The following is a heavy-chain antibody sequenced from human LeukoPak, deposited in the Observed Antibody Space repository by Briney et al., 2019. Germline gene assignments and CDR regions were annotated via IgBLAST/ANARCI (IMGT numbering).Heavy chain of an antibody. V-gene: IGHV3-23*01. D-gene: IGHD6-19*01. CDR1: GFTLTTYA. CDR3: ARWMVLSQGLCNWSTP. Sequence: QPGGSLRLSCAASGFTLTTYAVTWVGQAPARGLEWVSSIRIGGGGTYYADSVKGRFTISIDHSENTLHLQMNNLRVEDTARYFCARWMVLSQGLCNWSTPGGQGALVTVSS. CDR2: IRIGGGGT. J-gene: IGHJ5*02.